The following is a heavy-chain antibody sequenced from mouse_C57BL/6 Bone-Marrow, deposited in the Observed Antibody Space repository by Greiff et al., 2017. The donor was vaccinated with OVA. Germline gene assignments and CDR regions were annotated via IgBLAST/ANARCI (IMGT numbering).Heavy chain of an antibody. CDR1: GFNIKDYY. CDR2: IDPEDGET. J-gene: IGHJ4*01. V-gene: IGHV14-2*01. CDR3: ASSHSNFYYYAMDY. D-gene: IGHD2-5*01. Sequence: EVKLMESGAELVKPGASVKLSCTASGFNIKDYYMHWVKQRTEQGLEWIGRIDPEDGETKYAPKFQGKATITADTSSNTAYLQLSSLTSEDTAVYYCASSHSNFYYYAMDYWGQGTSVTVSS.